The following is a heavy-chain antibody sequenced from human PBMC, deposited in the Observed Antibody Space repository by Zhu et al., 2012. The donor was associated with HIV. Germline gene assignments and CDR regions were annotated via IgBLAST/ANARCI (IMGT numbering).Heavy chain of an antibody. CDR1: GGSISSGDYY. CDR2: IYYSGTT. J-gene: IGHJ3*02. D-gene: IGHD1-26*01. Sequence: QVQLQESGPGLVKPSQTLSLTCTVSGGSISSGDYYWSWVRQSPVRGLEWIGYIYYSGTTYYIPSLKSRVTISVDTSKNQFSLKLTSVTAADTAMYYCARKQWELLSAFDIWGQETMVTVSS. V-gene: IGHV4-30-4*08. CDR3: ARKQWELLSAFDI.